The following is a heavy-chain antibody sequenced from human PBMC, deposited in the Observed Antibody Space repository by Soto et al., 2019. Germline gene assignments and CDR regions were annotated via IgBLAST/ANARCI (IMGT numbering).Heavy chain of an antibody. CDR3: VRDSGNYHVGY. J-gene: IGHJ4*02. V-gene: IGHV3-33*01. CDR2: IWFDGNNN. CDR1: GFTFSRNV. D-gene: IGHD1-26*01. Sequence: GGSLRLSCAAPGFTFSRNVMHWVRQAPGKGLEWVAMIWFDGNNNYYVDYVKGRFTISRDNSKNTLYLQMNSLRAEDSAAYYCVRDSGNYHVGYWGPGTLVTVPS.